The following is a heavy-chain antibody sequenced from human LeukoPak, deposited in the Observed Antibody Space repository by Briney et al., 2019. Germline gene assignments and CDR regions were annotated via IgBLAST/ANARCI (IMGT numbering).Heavy chain of an antibody. V-gene: IGHV4-59*01. CDR3: ARGWGRGSSTSLDAFDI. CDR1: GGSISSYY. D-gene: IGHD2-2*01. Sequence: SETLSLTCTVSGGSISSYYWSWIRQPPGKGLEWIGYIYYSGSTNYNPSLKSRVTIPVDTSKNQFSLKLSSVTAADTAVYYCARGWGRGSSTSLDAFDIWGQGTMVTVSS. J-gene: IGHJ3*02. CDR2: IYYSGST.